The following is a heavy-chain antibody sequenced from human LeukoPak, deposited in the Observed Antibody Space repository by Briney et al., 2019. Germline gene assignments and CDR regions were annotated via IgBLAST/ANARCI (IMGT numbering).Heavy chain of an antibody. Sequence: GGSLRLSCAAFGFTFSSYSMNWVRQAPGKGLEWVSYISGTSNTINYADSVKGRFTISRDNAKNSLYLQMNNLRAEDTAVYYCARDPEDIDYWGQGTLVTVSS. V-gene: IGHV3-48*01. CDR1: GFTFSSYS. CDR2: ISGTSNTI. J-gene: IGHJ4*02. D-gene: IGHD2-15*01. CDR3: ARDPEDIDY.